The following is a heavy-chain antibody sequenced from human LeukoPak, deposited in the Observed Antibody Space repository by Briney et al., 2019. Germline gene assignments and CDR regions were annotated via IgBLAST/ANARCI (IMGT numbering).Heavy chain of an antibody. Sequence: SETLSLTCTVSGGSISRSDDYWAWIRQPPGEGLEWIGSIYYRGNTYYNPSLKSRVTISVDTSKNQFSLKLSSVTAADTAVYYCARRRSSFGDPFDSWGQGTLVTVSS. V-gene: IGHV4-39*01. CDR1: GGSISRSDDY. D-gene: IGHD4-17*01. J-gene: IGHJ4*02. CDR3: ARRRSSFGDPFDS. CDR2: IYYRGNT.